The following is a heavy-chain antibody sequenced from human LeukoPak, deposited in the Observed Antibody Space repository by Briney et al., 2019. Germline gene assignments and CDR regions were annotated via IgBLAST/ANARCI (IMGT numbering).Heavy chain of an antibody. J-gene: IGHJ5*02. CDR1: GGTFSSYA. CDR3: ARRGTTGTTSWFDP. D-gene: IGHD1-1*01. CDR2: IIPIFGTA. Sequence: VASVTVSCKASGGTFSSYAISWVRQAPGQGLEWMGGIIPIFGTANYAQKFQGRVTITADESTSTAYMELSSLRSEDTAVYYCARRGTTGTTSWFDPWGQGTLVTVSS. V-gene: IGHV1-69*13.